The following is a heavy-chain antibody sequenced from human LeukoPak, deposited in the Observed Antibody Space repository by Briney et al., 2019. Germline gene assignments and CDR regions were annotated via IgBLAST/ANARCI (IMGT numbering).Heavy chain of an antibody. V-gene: IGHV3-33*08. D-gene: IGHD1-26*01. Sequence: PGGSLRLSCAASGFTFSSYSMNWVRQAPGKGLEWVAVIWYDGSNKYYADSVKGRFTISRDNSKNTLYLQMNSLRAEDTAVYYCATVDIVGATRADAFDIWGQGTMVTVSS. CDR1: GFTFSSYS. J-gene: IGHJ3*02. CDR2: IWYDGSNK. CDR3: ATVDIVGATRADAFDI.